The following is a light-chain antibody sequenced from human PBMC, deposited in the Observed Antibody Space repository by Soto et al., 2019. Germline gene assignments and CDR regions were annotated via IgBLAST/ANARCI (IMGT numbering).Light chain of an antibody. Sequence: QSVLTQPPSASGTPGQRVTISCSGSSPNIGGNTVKWYQQVPGTAPKLLIHGDTLRPSGVPDRFSGSKSGTSASLAISGLQSEDEAEYYCATWDDSLNGAVFGGGTKVTVL. CDR2: GDT. CDR3: ATWDDSLNGAV. J-gene: IGLJ2*01. CDR1: SPNIGGNT. V-gene: IGLV1-44*01.